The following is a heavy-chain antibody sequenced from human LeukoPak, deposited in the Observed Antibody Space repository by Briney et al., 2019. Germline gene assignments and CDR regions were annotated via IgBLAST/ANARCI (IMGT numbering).Heavy chain of an antibody. Sequence: SETLSLTCAVYGGSFSGYYWSWIRQPPGKGLECIGEINHSGSTNYNPSLKSRVTISVDTSKNQFSLKLSSVTAADTAVYYCARGVPRYCSSTSCYVSGFDYWGQGTLVTVSS. J-gene: IGHJ4*02. CDR3: ARGVPRYCSSTSCYVSGFDY. D-gene: IGHD2-2*01. CDR1: GGSFSGYY. CDR2: INHSGST. V-gene: IGHV4-34*01.